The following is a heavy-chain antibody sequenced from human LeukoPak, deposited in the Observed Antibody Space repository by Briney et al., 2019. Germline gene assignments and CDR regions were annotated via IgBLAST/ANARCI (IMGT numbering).Heavy chain of an antibody. D-gene: IGHD6-19*01. CDR2: INTNTGNP. CDR1: GYTFTSYA. V-gene: IGHV7-4-1*02. CDR3: ARDGADDRIAVAGFDY. J-gene: IGHJ4*02. Sequence: ASVKVSCKASGYTFTSYAMNWVRQAPGQGLEWMGWINTNTGNPTYAQGFTGRFVFSLDTSVSTAYLQISSLKAEDTAVYYCARDGADDRIAVAGFDYWGQGTLVTVSS.